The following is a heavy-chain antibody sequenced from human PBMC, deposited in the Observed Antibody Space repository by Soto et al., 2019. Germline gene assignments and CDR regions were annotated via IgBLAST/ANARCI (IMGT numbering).Heavy chain of an antibody. J-gene: IGHJ4*02. CDR2: ISGSGGST. CDR3: AKDPNYDILTGYLDY. V-gene: IGHV3-23*01. Sequence: GGSLRLSCAASGFTFSSYAMSWVRQAPGKGLEWVSAISGSGGSTYYADSVKGRFTISRDNSKNTLYLQMNSLRAEDTAVCYCAKDPNYDILTGYLDYWGQGTLVTVS. D-gene: IGHD3-9*01. CDR1: GFTFSSYA.